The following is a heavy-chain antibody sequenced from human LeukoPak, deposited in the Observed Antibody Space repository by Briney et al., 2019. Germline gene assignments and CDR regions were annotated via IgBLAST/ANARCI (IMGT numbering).Heavy chain of an antibody. CDR2: VRSDGDIK. CDR1: GFTFSNYG. CDR3: ARDYRVGDFWSGYWSE. V-gene: IGHV3-30*02. D-gene: IGHD3-3*01. J-gene: IGHJ4*02. Sequence: GGSLTLSCAASGFTFSNYGMHWVRQAPGKGLEWVAFVRSDGDIKYYADSVKGRFTISRDNSRTTLYLQMNSLRAEDTAVYYCARDYRVGDFWSGYWSEWGQGTLVTVSS.